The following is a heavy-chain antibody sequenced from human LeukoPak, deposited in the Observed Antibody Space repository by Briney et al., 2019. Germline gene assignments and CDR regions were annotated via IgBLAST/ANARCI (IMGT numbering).Heavy chain of an antibody. D-gene: IGHD3-22*01. CDR1: GGSIRSSYYY. Sequence: PSEALSLTCTVSGGSIRSSYYYWGWIRQPPGKGLEWIGEINHSGSTNYNPSPKSRVTISVDTSKNQFSLKLSSVTAADTAVYYCARVLAGYYYAYFDYWGQGTLVTVSS. J-gene: IGHJ4*02. V-gene: IGHV4-39*07. CDR2: INHSGST. CDR3: ARVLAGYYYAYFDY.